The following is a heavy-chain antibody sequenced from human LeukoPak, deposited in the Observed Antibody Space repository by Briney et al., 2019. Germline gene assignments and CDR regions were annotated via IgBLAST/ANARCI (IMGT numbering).Heavy chain of an antibody. D-gene: IGHD2-2*01. CDR1: GGSISSYY. J-gene: IGHJ4*02. V-gene: IGHV4-59*08. Sequence: SETLSLTCTVSGGSISSYYWSWIRQPPGKGLEWIGYIYYSGSTNYNPSLKSRVTISVDTSKNQFSLKLSSVTAADTAVYYCARPRYCSSTSCYLFPFDYWGQGTLVTVSS. CDR2: IYYSGST. CDR3: ARPRYCSSTSCYLFPFDY.